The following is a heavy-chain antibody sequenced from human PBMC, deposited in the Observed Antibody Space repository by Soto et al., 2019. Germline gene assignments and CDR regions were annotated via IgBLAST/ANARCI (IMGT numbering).Heavy chain of an antibody. CDR3: ARDEGLGELSFTLDY. J-gene: IGHJ4*02. CDR1: GYTFTGYY. CDR2: INPNSGGT. V-gene: IGHV1-2*04. D-gene: IGHD3-16*02. Sequence: ASVKVSCKASGYTFTGYYMHWVRQAPGQGLEWMGWINPNSGGTNYAQKFQGWVTMTRDTSISTAYMELSRLRSDDTAVYYCARDEGLGELSFTLDYWGQGTLVTVS.